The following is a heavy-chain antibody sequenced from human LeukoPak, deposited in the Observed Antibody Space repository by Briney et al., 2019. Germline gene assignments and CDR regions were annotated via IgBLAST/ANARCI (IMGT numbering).Heavy chain of an antibody. J-gene: IGHJ6*02. CDR3: ARLGCSRTSCYHYYGMDV. V-gene: IGHV4-39*01. CDR1: GGSISSSSYY. CDR2: IYYSGST. Sequence: SETLSLTCTVSGGSISSSSYYWGWIRQPPGKGLEWIGSIYYSGSTYYNPSLKSRVTISVDTSKNQFSLKLSSVTAADTAVYYCARLGCSRTSCYHYYGMDVWGQGTTVTVSS. D-gene: IGHD2-2*01.